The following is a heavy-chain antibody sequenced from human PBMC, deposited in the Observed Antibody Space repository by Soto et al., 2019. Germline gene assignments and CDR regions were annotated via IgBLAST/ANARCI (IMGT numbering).Heavy chain of an antibody. CDR2: IYFSGTT. CDR1: GDSATSSNNYY. CDR3: ARDQGVAVAVFDL. V-gene: IGHV4-61*01. Sequence: SETLSLTCTVSGDSATSSNNYYWSWIRQPPGKGLEWIGYIYFSGTTRYNPSLKSRVTLSVDTSKNQISLSLTSVTPADTAIYYCARDQGVAVAVFDLWGQGIVVTVSS. D-gene: IGHD6-19*01. J-gene: IGHJ4*02.